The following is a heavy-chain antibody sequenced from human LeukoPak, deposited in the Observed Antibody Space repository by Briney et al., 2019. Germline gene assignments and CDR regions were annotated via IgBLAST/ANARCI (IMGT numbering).Heavy chain of an antibody. V-gene: IGHV3-23*01. D-gene: IGHD2-8*01. J-gene: IGHJ4*02. CDR1: GFTFSSYG. Sequence: GGSLRLSCAASGFTFSSYGMTWLRQTPAKGLEWVSAISGSGETTYYSDSVKGRFTISRDNSKSTLFLQMNSLRVEDAAMYYCAKTNGYFDQWGQGTLVAVSS. CDR3: AKTNGYFDQ. CDR2: ISGSGETT.